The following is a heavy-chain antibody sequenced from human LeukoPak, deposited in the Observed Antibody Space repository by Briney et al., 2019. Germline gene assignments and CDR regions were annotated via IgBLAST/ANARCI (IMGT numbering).Heavy chain of an antibody. Sequence: SETLSLTCTVSGGSISIYYWSWIRQPPGKGLAWIGYIYYSGSTNYNPSLKSRVSISVDTSKNQFSLKLSSVTAADTAVYYCARLPYIAVAEGFDYWGQRTLVTVSS. CDR3: ARLPYIAVAEGFDY. D-gene: IGHD6-19*01. V-gene: IGHV4-59*01. CDR2: IYYSGST. J-gene: IGHJ4*02. CDR1: GGSISIYY.